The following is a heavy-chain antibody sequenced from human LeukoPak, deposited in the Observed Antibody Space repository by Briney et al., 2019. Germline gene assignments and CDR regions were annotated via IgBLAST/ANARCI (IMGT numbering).Heavy chain of an antibody. CDR1: GYTFTGYY. V-gene: IGHV1-2*02. CDR2: INPNSGGT. J-gene: IGHJ4*02. Sequence: ASVKVSCKASGYTFTGYYMHWVRQAPGQGPEWMGWINPNSGGTNYVQKFQGRVTMTRDTSISTAYMELSRLRSDDTAVYYCARVNSGYVGAFDYWGQGTLVTVSS. CDR3: ARVNSGYVGAFDY. D-gene: IGHD3-10*01.